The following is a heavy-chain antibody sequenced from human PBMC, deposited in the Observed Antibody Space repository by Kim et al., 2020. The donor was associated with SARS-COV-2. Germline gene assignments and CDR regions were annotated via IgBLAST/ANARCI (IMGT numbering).Heavy chain of an antibody. Sequence: TYYNPSLKSRVTISVDTSKTQFSLKLSSVTAADTAVYYCARQQWLGDFDYWGQGTLVTVSS. D-gene: IGHD6-19*01. CDR3: ARQQWLGDFDY. V-gene: IGHV4-39*01. CDR2: T. J-gene: IGHJ4*02.